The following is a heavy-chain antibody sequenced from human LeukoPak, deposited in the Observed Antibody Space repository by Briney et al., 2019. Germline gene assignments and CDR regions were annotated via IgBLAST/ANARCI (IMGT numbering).Heavy chain of an antibody. CDR1: GGFISSSSYY. V-gene: IGHV4-39*07. CDR3: ARLSAISTYYFDY. CDR2: IYYSGST. D-gene: IGHD3-9*01. Sequence: SETLSLTCTVSGGFISSSSYYWGWIRQPPGKGLEWIGSIYYSGSTYYNPSLKSRVTISVDTSKNQFSLKLSSVTAADTAVYYCARLSAISTYYFDYWGQGTLVTVSS. J-gene: IGHJ4*02.